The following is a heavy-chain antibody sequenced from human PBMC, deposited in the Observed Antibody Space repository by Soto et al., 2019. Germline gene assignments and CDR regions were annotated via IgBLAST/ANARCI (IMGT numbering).Heavy chain of an antibody. CDR2: ISQSGNT. D-gene: IGHD6-6*01. Sequence: SETLSLTCSIYSGSFSGYYWSWIRQPPGKGLEWIGEISQSGNTNYSPSLKSRVSISIDTSKKQFSLNLASVSAADTAVYYCARATKVSGSSQTSPDFWGQGTLVTVSS. CDR1: SGSFSGYY. CDR3: ARATKVSGSSQTSPDF. J-gene: IGHJ4*02. V-gene: IGHV4-34*01.